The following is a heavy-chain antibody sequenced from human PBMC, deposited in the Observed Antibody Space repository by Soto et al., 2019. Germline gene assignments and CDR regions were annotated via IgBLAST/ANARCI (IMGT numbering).Heavy chain of an antibody. D-gene: IGHD6-19*01. CDR2: IYWDDGK. V-gene: IGHV2-5*02. CDR1: GFSLGTGGVG. J-gene: IGHJ4*02. Sequence: QITLKESGPTLVKPTQTLTLTCTFSGFSLGTGGVGVGWIRQPPGKALEWLALIYWDDGKHYSPSLKSRLTNTKDTSKNQVVLTMTNMDPVDTATYYCAHRLGIAVAAHFDSWGQGTLVSVSS. CDR3: AHRLGIAVAAHFDS.